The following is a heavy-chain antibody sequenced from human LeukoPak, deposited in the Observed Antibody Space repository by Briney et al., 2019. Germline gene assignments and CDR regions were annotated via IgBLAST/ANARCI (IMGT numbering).Heavy chain of an antibody. Sequence: SVKVSCKASGGTFSSYVITWVRQAPGQGLEWMGGIIPMFGTADYAQKFQGRVTITADESTSTAYMELSSLRSEDTAVYYCAGVTSHRGPNAFDIWGQGTMVTVSS. V-gene: IGHV1-69*13. J-gene: IGHJ3*02. CDR3: AGVTSHRGPNAFDI. D-gene: IGHD2-8*01. CDR2: IIPMFGTA. CDR1: GGTFSSYV.